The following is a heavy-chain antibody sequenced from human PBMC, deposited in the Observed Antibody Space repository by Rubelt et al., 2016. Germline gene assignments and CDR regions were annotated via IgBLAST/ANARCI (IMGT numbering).Heavy chain of an antibody. CDR3: ARGAMVRGVDP. CDR1: GGSISSGNYY. CDR2: IYYSGST. V-gene: IGHV4-39*07. Sequence: QLQLQESGPGLVKPSETLSLTCSVSGGSISSGNYYWGWIRQPPGKGLEWIGSIYYSGSTNYNPSLKSRVTISVDTSKNQFSLKLSSVTAADTAVYYCARGAMVRGVDPWGQGTLVTVSS. J-gene: IGHJ5*02. D-gene: IGHD3-10*01.